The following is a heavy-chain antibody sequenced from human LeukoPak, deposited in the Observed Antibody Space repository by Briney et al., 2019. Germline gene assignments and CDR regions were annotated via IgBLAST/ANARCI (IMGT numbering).Heavy chain of an antibody. CDR2: ISHSENT. CDR3: ARAGKYNGNPNWIDL. V-gene: IGHV4-38-2*02. D-gene: IGHD2-8*01. CDR1: GDSISSSYF. Sequence: PSETLSLTCYVSGDSISSSYFWGSIRQPPGTGLEWIGSISHSENTFYNPSLKSRVTISVDTSKNHFSLKLSAVTAADTAVYYCARAGKYNGNPNWIDLWGQGVLVTVSS. J-gene: IGHJ5*02.